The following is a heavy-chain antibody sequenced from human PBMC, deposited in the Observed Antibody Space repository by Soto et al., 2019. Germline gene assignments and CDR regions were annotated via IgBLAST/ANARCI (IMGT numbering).Heavy chain of an antibody. Sequence: GGSLRLSCGASGFTFSSYAMHWVRQAPGKGLEWVAVISYDGSNKYYADPVKGRFTISRDNSKNTLYLQMNSLRAEDTAVYYCARDYGPADDRYYYYYGMDVWGQGTTVTVSS. V-gene: IGHV3-30-3*01. CDR2: ISYDGSNK. D-gene: IGHD2-2*01. CDR3: ARDYGPADDRYYYYYGMDV. CDR1: GFTFSSYA. J-gene: IGHJ6*02.